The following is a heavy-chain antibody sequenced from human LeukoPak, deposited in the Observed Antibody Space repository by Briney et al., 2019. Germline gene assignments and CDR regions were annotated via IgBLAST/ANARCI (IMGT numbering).Heavy chain of an antibody. D-gene: IGHD3-22*01. CDR1: GYTFSSYD. CDR2: MNPNSGNT. V-gene: IGHV1-8*01. CDR3: ARLGSSGYYGYYYYMDV. Sequence: ASVKVSCKASGYTFSSYDINWVRQATGQGLEWMGWMNPNSGNTGYAQKFQGRVTMTRNTSISTAYMELSSLRYEDTAVYYCARLGSSGYYGYYYYMDVWGKGTTVTVSS. J-gene: IGHJ6*03.